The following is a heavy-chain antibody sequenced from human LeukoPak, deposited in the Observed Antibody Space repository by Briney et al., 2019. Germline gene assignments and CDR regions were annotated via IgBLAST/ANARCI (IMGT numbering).Heavy chain of an antibody. D-gene: IGHD3-22*01. Sequence: SETLSLTCAVYGGSFSSYYWGWIRQPPGKGLEWIGSIYYSGSTYYNPSLKSRVTISVDTSKNQFSLKLSSVTAADTAVYYCARAQSSGSDFDYWGQGTLVTVSS. V-gene: IGHV4-39*07. CDR2: IYYSGST. J-gene: IGHJ4*02. CDR3: ARAQSSGSDFDY. CDR1: GGSFSSYY.